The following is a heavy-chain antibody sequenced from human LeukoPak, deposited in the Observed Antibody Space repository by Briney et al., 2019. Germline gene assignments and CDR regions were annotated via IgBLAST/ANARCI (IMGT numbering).Heavy chain of an antibody. D-gene: IGHD3-16*01. V-gene: IGHV3-30*04. CDR1: GFTFSSYA. CDR2: ISYDGSNK. Sequence: GGSLRLSCAASGFTFSSYAMHWVRQAPGKGLEWVAVISYDGSNKYYADSVKGRFTISRDNSKNTLYLQMNSLRAEDTAVYYCAREADLGGVVYYFDYWGQGTLVTVSS. CDR3: AREADLGGVVYYFDY. J-gene: IGHJ4*02.